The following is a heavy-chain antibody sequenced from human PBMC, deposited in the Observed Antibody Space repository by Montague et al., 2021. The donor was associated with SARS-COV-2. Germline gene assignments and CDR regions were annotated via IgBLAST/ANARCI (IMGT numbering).Heavy chain of an antibody. CDR1: GDPIRTNTYY. CDR2: IYYTGTT. J-gene: IGHJ5*02. V-gene: IGHV4-39*01. CDR3: ARHVIPRSRSGLGWFDP. Sequence: SETLSLTCTVSGDPIRTNTYYWGWLRQPPGKGLEWIGSIYYTGTTFSQPSLKSRVTLSVDTSKNQFSLRLSSVTAADTARYHCARHVIPRSRSGLGWFDPWGQGTLVTVSS. D-gene: IGHD3-3*01.